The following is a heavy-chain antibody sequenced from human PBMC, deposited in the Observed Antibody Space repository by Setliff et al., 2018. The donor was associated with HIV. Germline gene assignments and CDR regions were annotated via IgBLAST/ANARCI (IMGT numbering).Heavy chain of an antibody. CDR1: GFTFNSYG. Sequence: GGSLRLSCAASGFTFNSYGMHWVRQAPGKGLEWVALIWYDASKKEYAESVKGRFNILRDDSKKTVDLQMNSLRADDTAVYYCVRDWRHGYDLNFDYWGQGTLVTVSS. CDR2: IWYDASKK. D-gene: IGHD5-12*01. V-gene: IGHV3-33*01. J-gene: IGHJ4*02. CDR3: VRDWRHGYDLNFDY.